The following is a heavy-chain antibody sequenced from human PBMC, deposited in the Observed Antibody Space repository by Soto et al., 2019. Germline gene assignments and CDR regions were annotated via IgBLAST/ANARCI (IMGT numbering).Heavy chain of an antibody. CDR1: GGTFSSYA. CDR3: ARDARYCSGGSCYLWY. Sequence: QVPLVQSGAEVKKPGSSVKVSCKASGGTFSSYAISWVREAPGQGLEWMGGIIPIFGTANYAQKFQGRVTITADEPTSTAYRELSSLRSEDTAVYYCARDARYCSGGSCYLWYWGQGTLVTLSS. D-gene: IGHD2-15*01. CDR2: IIPIFGTA. V-gene: IGHV1-69*01. J-gene: IGHJ4*02.